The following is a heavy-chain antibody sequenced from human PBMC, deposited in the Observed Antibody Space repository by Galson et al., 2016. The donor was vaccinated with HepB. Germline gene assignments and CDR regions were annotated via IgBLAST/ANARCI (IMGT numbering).Heavy chain of an antibody. J-gene: IGHJ4*02. D-gene: IGHD2-15*01. V-gene: IGHV2-5*01. Sequence: PALVKPTQTLTLTCTFSGFSLSTTGEAVGWTRQPPGKALEWLALIHWNDDKRYSPSLKGRPTITKDTSKNQVVLTVTNMDPVDTATYFCAHRRSGYCNTVNCLYFDYWGQGTLATVSS. CDR3: AHRRSGYCNTVNCLYFDY. CDR1: GFSLSTTGEA. CDR2: IHWNDDK.